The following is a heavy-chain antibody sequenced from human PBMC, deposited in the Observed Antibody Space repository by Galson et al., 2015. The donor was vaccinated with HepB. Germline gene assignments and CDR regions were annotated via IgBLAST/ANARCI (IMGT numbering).Heavy chain of an antibody. D-gene: IGHD5-24*01. J-gene: IGHJ4*02. CDR3: AKAGYNNYFHY. CDR1: GFTFSMYW. Sequence: SLRLSCAASGFTFSMYWMNWVRQAPGKGLEWVSAISGSGDNTYYADSVKGRFTISRDNSKNTLFLQMNSLRAEDTAVYYCAKAGYNNYFHYWGQGALVTVSS. CDR2: ISGSGDNT. V-gene: IGHV3-23*01.